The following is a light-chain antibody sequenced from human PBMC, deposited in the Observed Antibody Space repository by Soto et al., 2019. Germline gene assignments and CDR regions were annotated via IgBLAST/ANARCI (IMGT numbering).Light chain of an antibody. CDR1: NIGSKS. CDR2: YDS. CDR3: QVWDSGSDQGI. Sequence: SYELTQPPSVSVAPGKTATITCGGSNIGSKSVHWYQQRPGHAPLLVIYYDSDRPSGIPERISGSNSGNTATLTISRVAAGDEADYYCQVWDSGSDQGIFGGGTKLTVL. J-gene: IGLJ2*01. V-gene: IGLV3-21*04.